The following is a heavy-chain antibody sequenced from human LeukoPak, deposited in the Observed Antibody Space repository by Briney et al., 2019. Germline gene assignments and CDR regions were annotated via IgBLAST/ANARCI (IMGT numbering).Heavy chain of an antibody. CDR1: GGSIRSGGYY. V-gene: IGHV4-31*03. CDR3: ATGYYDILTGYYNSFDY. CDR2: IYHSGST. D-gene: IGHD3-9*01. J-gene: IGHJ4*02. Sequence: PSETLSLTRTVSGGSIRSGGYYCTWIRQHPGKGLEWIGYIYHSGSTYYNPSLKSRVTISVDTSKNQFSLKLSSVTAADTAVYYCATGYYDILTGYYNSFDYWGQGTLVTVSS.